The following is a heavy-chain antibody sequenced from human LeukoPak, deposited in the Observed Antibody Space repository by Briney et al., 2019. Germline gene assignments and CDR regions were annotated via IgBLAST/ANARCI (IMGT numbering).Heavy chain of an antibody. J-gene: IGHJ6*03. CDR2: INPNSGGT. D-gene: IGHD3-3*01. V-gene: IGHV1-2*02. CDR3: ARGDDFWSGYYPNYMDV. Sequence: ASVKVSCKASGYTFTNYYMHWVRQAPGQGLEWMGWINPNSGGTNYAQKFQGRVTMTRDTSISTAYMELSRLRSDDTAVYYCARGDDFWSGYYPNYMDVWGKGTTVTVSS. CDR1: GYTFTNYY.